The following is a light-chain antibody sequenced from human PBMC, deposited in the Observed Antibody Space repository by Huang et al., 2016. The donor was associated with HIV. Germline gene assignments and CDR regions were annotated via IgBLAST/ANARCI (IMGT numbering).Light chain of an antibody. CDR1: QSVLYSSNNKNY. Sequence: DIVMPQSPDSLAVSLGERATIDCKSSQSVLYSSNNKNYLAWYQQKSGQSPKLLIYWASTRESGVPDRVSGSGSGTDFTLTISSLQAEDVAVYFCQQYYSIPWTFGQGTKVEVK. J-gene: IGKJ1*01. V-gene: IGKV4-1*01. CDR3: QQYYSIPWT. CDR2: WAS.